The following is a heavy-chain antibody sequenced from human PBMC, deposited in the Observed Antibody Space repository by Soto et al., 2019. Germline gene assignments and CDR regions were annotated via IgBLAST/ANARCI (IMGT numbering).Heavy chain of an antibody. CDR2: IYHTGTT. D-gene: IGHD3-10*01. CDR1: GGSISSSNW. J-gene: IGHJ4*02. V-gene: IGHV4-4*02. Sequence: PSETLSLTCGVSGGSISSSNWWSWVRQPPGKGLEWIGEIYHTGTTNYNPSLRSRVTISVDKSKNQFSLHLTSVTAADTAVYYCARLQFGEGFDYWGQGALVTVSS. CDR3: ARLQFGEGFDY.